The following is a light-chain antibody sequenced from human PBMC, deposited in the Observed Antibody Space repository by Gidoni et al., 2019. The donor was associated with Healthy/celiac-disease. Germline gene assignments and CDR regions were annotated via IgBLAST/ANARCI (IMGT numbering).Light chain of an antibody. Sequence: DIQMTQSPSSLSASVGDRVTITCRASQSISSYLNWYQQKPGKAPKRLIYAAYSLQSGVPSRFSGSGSGTDVTITISSLQPEDFETYYCQQSYSTPPFGGGTKVEIK. CDR1: QSISSY. V-gene: IGKV1-39*01. CDR2: AAY. J-gene: IGKJ4*01. CDR3: QQSYSTPP.